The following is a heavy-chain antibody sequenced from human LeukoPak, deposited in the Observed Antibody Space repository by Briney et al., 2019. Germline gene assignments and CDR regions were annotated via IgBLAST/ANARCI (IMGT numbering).Heavy chain of an antibody. D-gene: IGHD4-17*01. V-gene: IGHV1-8*01. CDR1: GYPFSNYD. CDR2: INPHSGKT. CDR3: ARLSSHYGDYKVDP. J-gene: IGHJ5*02. Sequence: ASVKVSCKTSGYPFSNYDINWVRQATGQGLEWMGWINPHSGKTGYAQKFQGRVTMTTDTSASTAYMELSSLRSEDTAVYYCARLSSHYGDYKVDPWGQGTLVTVSS.